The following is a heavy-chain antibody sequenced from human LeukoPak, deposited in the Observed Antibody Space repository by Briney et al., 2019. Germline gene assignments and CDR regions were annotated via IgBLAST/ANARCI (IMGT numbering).Heavy chain of an antibody. D-gene: IGHD4-17*01. V-gene: IGHV3-9*01. CDR1: GFTFSSYA. J-gene: IGHJ6*02. CDR3: AKELTTVTTYYGMDV. CDR2: ISWNSGSI. Sequence: GGSLRLSCAASGFTFSSYAMHWVRQAPGKGLEWVSGISWNSGSIGYADSVKGRFTISRDNAKNSLYLQMNSLRAEDTALYYCAKELTTVTTYYGMDVWGQGTTVTVSS.